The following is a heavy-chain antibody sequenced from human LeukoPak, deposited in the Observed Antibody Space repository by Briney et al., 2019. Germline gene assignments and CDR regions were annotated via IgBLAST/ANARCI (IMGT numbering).Heavy chain of an antibody. D-gene: IGHD2-2*01. CDR1: GYTFTSYA. CDR2: INTNTGNP. CDR3: ARASDVVVPAAWYNWFDP. J-gene: IGHJ5*02. Sequence: ASVKVSCKASGYTFTSYAMNWVRQAPGQGLEWMGWINTNTGNPTYAQGFTGRFVFSLDTSVSTAYLQISSLKAEDTAVYYCARASDVVVPAAWYNWFDPWGQGTLVTVSS. V-gene: IGHV7-4-1*02.